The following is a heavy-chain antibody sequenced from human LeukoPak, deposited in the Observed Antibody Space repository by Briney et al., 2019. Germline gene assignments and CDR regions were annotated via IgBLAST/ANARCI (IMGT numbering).Heavy chain of an antibody. D-gene: IGHD6-6*01. Sequence: GGSLRLSCAASGFTFSSYGMHWVRQAPGKGLEWVAVIWYDGSNKYYADSVKGRFTISRDNSKNTLYLQMNSLRAEDTAVYYCASTGGLGSSPGLSGYGMDVWGQGTTVTVSS. CDR3: ASTGGLGSSPGLSGYGMDV. CDR2: IWYDGSNK. V-gene: IGHV3-33*01. J-gene: IGHJ6*02. CDR1: GFTFSSYG.